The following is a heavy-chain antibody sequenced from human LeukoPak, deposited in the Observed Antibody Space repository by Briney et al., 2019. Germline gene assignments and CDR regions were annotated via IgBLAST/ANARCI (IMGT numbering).Heavy chain of an antibody. CDR3: ARDGGLNTIFDY. CDR2: TKPDGSAE. D-gene: IGHD2-15*01. Sequence: GGSLRLSCAASGFTFRNYWMGWVRQAPGKGLEWVANTKPDGSAEYYADSVRGRFTTSRDNANKLLYLQMNRLRAEDTAVYYCARDGGLNTIFDYWGQGALVTVSS. V-gene: IGHV3-7*01. J-gene: IGHJ4*02. CDR1: GFTFRNYW.